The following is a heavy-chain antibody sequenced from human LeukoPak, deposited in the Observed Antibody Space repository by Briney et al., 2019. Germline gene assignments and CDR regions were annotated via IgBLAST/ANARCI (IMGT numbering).Heavy chain of an antibody. D-gene: IGHD2-2*01. CDR2: IYPGDSET. V-gene: IGHV5-51*01. Sequence: GESLKISCKGSGYSFTTYWIGWVRQMPGKGLEWMGIIYPGDSETRYSPSFQGQVTISADRSISTAYLRRSSLKASDTAIYYCARRYCSSTSCHLDYWGQGTLVTVSS. CDR1: GYSFTTYW. J-gene: IGHJ4*02. CDR3: ARRYCSSTSCHLDY.